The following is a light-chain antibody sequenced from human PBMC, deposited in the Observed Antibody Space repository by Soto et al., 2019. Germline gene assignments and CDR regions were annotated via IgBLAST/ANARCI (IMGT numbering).Light chain of an antibody. V-gene: IGKV3-20*01. CDR2: DAY. Sequence: VFPLSPGTLSWSPGEKATLSCRATKHVTSNYLAWYQQKPGQAHRLLINDAYSRATGVQARFSGSGSGTDFTLTISSLQPEDFAVYYCKQYSFSPRTFGQGTKVEIK. J-gene: IGKJ1*01. CDR1: KHVTSNY. CDR3: KQYSFSPRT.